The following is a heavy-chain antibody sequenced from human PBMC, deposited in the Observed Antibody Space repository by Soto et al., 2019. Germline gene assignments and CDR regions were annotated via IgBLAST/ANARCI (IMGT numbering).Heavy chain of an antibody. CDR3: VVATADAFDI. D-gene: IGHD5-12*01. CDR1: GYIFTSYG. V-gene: IGHV1-18*01. CDR2: ISVYNGNT. Sequence: ASVKVSCKASGYIFTSYGISWVRQAPGQGLEWMGWISVYNGNTNYAQNFQGRVTMTTDTSTSTACMELRSLRSDDTAVYYCVVATADAFDIWGQGTMVTVSS. J-gene: IGHJ3*02.